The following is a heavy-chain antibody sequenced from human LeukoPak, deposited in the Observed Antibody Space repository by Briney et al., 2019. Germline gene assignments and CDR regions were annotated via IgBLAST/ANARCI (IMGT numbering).Heavy chain of an antibody. V-gene: IGHV3-30*04. CDR2: ISYDGSNK. J-gene: IGHJ3*02. CDR3: ARDSVVVAAMGAFDI. D-gene: IGHD2-15*01. CDR1: GFTFSSYA. Sequence: PGGSLRLSCAASGFTFSSYAMHWVRQAPGKGLEWVAVISYDGSNKYYADSVKGRFTISRDNSKNTLYLQMNSLRAEDTAVYYCARDSVVVAAMGAFDIWGQGTMVTVSP.